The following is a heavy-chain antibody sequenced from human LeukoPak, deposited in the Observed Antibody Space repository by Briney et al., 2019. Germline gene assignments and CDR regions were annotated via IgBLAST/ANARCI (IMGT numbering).Heavy chain of an antibody. CDR1: GFTFSSYS. V-gene: IGHV3-48*04. CDR3: ARDRSWLRRRWEPDDAFDI. Sequence: PGGSLRLSCAASGFTFSSYSMNWVRQAPGKGLEWVSYISSSSSTIYYADSVKGRFTISRDNAKNSLYLQMNSLRAEDTAVYYCARDRSWLRRRWEPDDAFDIWGQGTMVTVSS. CDR2: ISSSSSTI. D-gene: IGHD1-26*01. J-gene: IGHJ3*02.